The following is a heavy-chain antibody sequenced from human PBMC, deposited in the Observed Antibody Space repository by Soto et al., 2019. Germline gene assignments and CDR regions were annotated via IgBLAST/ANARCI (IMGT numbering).Heavy chain of an antibody. D-gene: IGHD2-2*01. CDR2: ISGSGGST. Sequence: EVQLLESGGGLVQPGGSLRLSCAASGFTFSSYAMSWVRQAPGKGLEWVSAISGSGGSTYYADSVKGRFTISRDNSKNTLYLQMNSLRAEDTAVYYCAKGGPYCSSTSCYYFDYWGQGTLVTVSS. CDR1: GFTFSSYA. CDR3: AKGGPYCSSTSCYYFDY. V-gene: IGHV3-23*01. J-gene: IGHJ4*02.